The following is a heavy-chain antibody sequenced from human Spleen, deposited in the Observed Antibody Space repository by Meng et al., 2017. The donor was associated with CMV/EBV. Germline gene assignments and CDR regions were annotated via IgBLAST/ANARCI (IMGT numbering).Heavy chain of an antibody. V-gene: IGHV3-7*04. CDR1: GFTVNKYY. CDR3: ARGNPMTTVTTVRGSYYYYSMDV. D-gene: IGHD4-17*01. Sequence: VGSLRLSCAASGFTVNKYYMTWVRQAPGKGLEWVANINEYGNEKYYVDSVKGRFTISRDFAKNLLYLQLSSLRAEDTAVYYCARGNPMTTVTTVRGSYYYYSMDVWGRGTTVTVSS. J-gene: IGHJ6*03. CDR2: INEYGNEK.